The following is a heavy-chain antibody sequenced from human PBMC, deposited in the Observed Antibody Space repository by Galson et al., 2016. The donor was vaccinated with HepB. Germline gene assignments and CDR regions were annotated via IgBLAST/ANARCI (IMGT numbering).Heavy chain of an antibody. V-gene: IGHV4-4*07. CDR2: MFTSGAT. J-gene: IGHJ6*04. CDR3: ARDTVTTMAYYYGMDG. Sequence: SETLSLTCTVSGGSISSYYWTWIRQPAGKGLEWIGRMFTSGATRYNPSLKSRVTISMDTSKNQFSLTLRSVTAADTAIYYCARDTVTTMAYYYGMDGWGKGTTVAVSA. CDR1: GGSISSYY. D-gene: IGHD4-17*01.